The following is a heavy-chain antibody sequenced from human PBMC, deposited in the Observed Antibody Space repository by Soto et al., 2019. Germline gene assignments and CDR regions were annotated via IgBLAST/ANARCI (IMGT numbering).Heavy chain of an antibody. D-gene: IGHD3-9*01. Sequence: PRGSRRSSGPAPGFTFSGSAMNRVRQASGKGLEWVGRIRSKANSYATAYTASVKGRFTISRDDSKNTGYLQMNSLKTEDTAVYYCTRLSDYDILTGYYPGSPFGMDVWGQGTTVPVSS. J-gene: IGHJ6*02. CDR1: GFTFSGSA. CDR2: IRSKANSYAT. V-gene: IGHV3-73*01. CDR3: TRLSDYDILTGYYPGSPFGMDV.